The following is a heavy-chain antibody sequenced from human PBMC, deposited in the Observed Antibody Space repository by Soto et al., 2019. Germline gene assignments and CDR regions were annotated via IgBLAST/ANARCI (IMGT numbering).Heavy chain of an antibody. J-gene: IGHJ6*03. Sequence: EVQLVESGGGLVQPGRSLRLSCTASGFTFGDYAMSWFRQAPGKGLEWVGFIRSKAYGGTTEYAASVKGRFTISRDDSKSIAYLQMNSLKTEDTAVYYCTRIRGYTPDYMDVWGKGTTVTVSS. CDR3: TRIRGYTPDYMDV. CDR1: GFTFGDYA. V-gene: IGHV3-49*03. CDR2: IRSKAYGGTT. D-gene: IGHD5-18*01.